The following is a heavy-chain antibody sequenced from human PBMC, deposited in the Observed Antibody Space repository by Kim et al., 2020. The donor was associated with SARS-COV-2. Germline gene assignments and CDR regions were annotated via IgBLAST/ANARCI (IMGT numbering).Heavy chain of an antibody. J-gene: IGHJ3*02. D-gene: IGHD6-13*01. Sequence: TNYAQKFQGRVTMTRDTSISTAYMELSRLRSDDTAVYYCAYQQLVSAFDIWGQGTMVTVSS. V-gene: IGHV1-2*02. CDR3: AYQQLVSAFDI. CDR2: T.